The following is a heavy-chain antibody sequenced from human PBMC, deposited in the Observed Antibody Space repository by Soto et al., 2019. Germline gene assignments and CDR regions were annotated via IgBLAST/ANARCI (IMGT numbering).Heavy chain of an antibody. Sequence: PGESLKISCKGSGYSFTSYWIGWVRQMPGKGLEWMGIIYPGDSDTRYSPSFQGQVTISADKSISTAYLQWSSLKASDTAMYYCARHAEYYDFWSGYPYGMDVWGQGTTVTVSS. CDR1: GYSFTSYW. CDR2: IYPGDSDT. V-gene: IGHV5-51*01. CDR3: ARHAEYYDFWSGYPYGMDV. D-gene: IGHD3-3*01. J-gene: IGHJ6*02.